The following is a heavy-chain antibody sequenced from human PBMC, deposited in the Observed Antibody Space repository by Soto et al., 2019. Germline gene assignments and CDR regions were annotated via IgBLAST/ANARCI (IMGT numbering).Heavy chain of an antibody. J-gene: IGHJ4*02. V-gene: IGHV1-2*04. D-gene: IGHD5-18*01. CDR1: GYTFTGYY. CDR3: ARADTAVSDF. CDR2: INPNSGGT. Sequence: GTSVKVTCKASGYTFTGYYMHWVRQAPGQGLEWMGWINPNSGGTNYAQKFQGWVTMTRDTSISTAYMELSRLRSDDTAVYYCARADTAVSDFWGQGTLVTVAS.